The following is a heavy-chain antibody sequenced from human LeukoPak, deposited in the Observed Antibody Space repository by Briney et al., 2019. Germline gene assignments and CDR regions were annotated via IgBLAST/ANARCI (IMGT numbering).Heavy chain of an antibody. CDR1: GGSISSSSYY. D-gene: IGHD5-18*01. J-gene: IGHJ5*02. CDR3: ARHRAPDTYWFDP. CDR2: IYYSGRT. Sequence: SETLSLTCTVSGGSISSSSYYWGWIRQPPGKGLEWVGSIYYSGRTYYNPALKSRLTISVDTSKNQFSLKLSSVTAADTAVYYCARHRAPDTYWFDPWGQGTLVTVSS. V-gene: IGHV4-39*01.